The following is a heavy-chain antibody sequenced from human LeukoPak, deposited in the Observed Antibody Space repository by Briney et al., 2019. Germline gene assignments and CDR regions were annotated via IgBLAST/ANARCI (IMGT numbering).Heavy chain of an antibody. V-gene: IGHV4-59*08. CDR3: ARQTRDAYLDY. CDR2: IYDSGST. D-gene: IGHD5-24*01. Sequence: SETLSLTCTVSGGSISNYYWSWIRQPPGKKLEWIGYIYDSGSTNYNPSLKSRTTISLDTSKNQFSLNLNSVTAADTAVYYCARQTRDAYLDYWGQGKLVTVSS. CDR1: GGSISNYY. J-gene: IGHJ4*02.